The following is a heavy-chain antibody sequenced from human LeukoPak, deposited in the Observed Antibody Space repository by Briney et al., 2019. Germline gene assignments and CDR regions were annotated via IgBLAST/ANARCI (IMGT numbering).Heavy chain of an antibody. Sequence: GGSLRLSCAASGFSFSSYWMHWVRQAPGKGLVWVSRMKCDGSSTSYADSVKGRFTISRDNAKNTLYLQMNSLRAEDTAVYYRTRSDWFDPWGQGTLVTVHS. CDR1: GFSFSSYW. V-gene: IGHV3-74*01. CDR2: MKCDGSST. CDR3: TRSDWFDP. J-gene: IGHJ5*02.